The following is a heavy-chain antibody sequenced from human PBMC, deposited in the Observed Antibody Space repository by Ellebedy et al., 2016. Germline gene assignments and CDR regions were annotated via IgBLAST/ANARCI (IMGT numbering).Heavy chain of an antibody. CDR3: TTDYIPLSSSWYSTGDYYGMDV. V-gene: IGHV3-15*01. D-gene: IGHD6-13*01. J-gene: IGHJ6*02. Sequence: GGSLRLSXAASGFTFSNAWMSWVRQAPGKGLEWVGRIKSKTDGGTTDYAAPVKGRFTISRDDSKNTLYLQMNSLKTEDTAVYYCTTDYIPLSSSWYSTGDYYGMDVWGQGTTVTVSS. CDR1: GFTFSNAW. CDR2: IKSKTDGGTT.